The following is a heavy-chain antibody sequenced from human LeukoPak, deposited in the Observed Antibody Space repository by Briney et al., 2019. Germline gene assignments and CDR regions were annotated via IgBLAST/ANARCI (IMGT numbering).Heavy chain of an antibody. CDR2: IRYDGSRK. J-gene: IGHJ3*01. D-gene: IGHD3-3*01. CDR3: AIHGGGTIRIEAFDV. V-gene: IGHV3-30*02. CDR1: GFIFSSYG. Sequence: GGSLRLSCAASGFIFSSYGMHWVRQAPDKGLEWLAFIRYDGSRKYYADSVKGRFTISRDNSKNTLYLQMNSLRDEDTALYYCAIHGGGTIRIEAFDVWGQGTMVTISS.